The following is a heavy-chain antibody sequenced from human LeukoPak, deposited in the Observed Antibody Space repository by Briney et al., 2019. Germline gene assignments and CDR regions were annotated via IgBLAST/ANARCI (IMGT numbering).Heavy chain of an antibody. J-gene: IGHJ3*02. Sequence: ASVKVSCKAFGYTFTSNYMHWVRQAPGQGPEWMGVISPSGGSTTYAQKFQGRVTMTRDMPTSTVYMELSSLRSEDTAVYYCAREGRVGYYFDTSGSRGGFDIWGQGTMVTVSS. V-gene: IGHV1-46*01. CDR3: AREGRVGYYFDTSGSRGGFDI. D-gene: IGHD3-22*01. CDR1: GYTFTSNY. CDR2: ISPSGGST.